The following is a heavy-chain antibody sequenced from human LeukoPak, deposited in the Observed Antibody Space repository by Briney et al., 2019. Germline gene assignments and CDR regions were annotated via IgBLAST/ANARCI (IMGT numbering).Heavy chain of an antibody. CDR1: GFSLSAYW. CDR3: VRDHYFGSGSYYDWFDP. CDR2: IKKDGSEK. Sequence: GGSLRLSCAASGFSLSAYWMSWVRQAPGKGLEWVAHIKKDGSEKYYVDSVRGRFTISRDNAKNALYLQMSSLRVEDTAVYYCVRDHYFGSGSYYDWFDPWGQGTLVTVSS. J-gene: IGHJ5*02. D-gene: IGHD3-10*01. V-gene: IGHV3-7*01.